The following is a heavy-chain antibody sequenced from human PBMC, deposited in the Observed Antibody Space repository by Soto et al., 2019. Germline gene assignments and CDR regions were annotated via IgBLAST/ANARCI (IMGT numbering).Heavy chain of an antibody. V-gene: IGHV3-15*07. Sequence: WGSLRLSCAASGFAFSNAWINWVRQAPGKGLEWVGRIKSKGHGGTTDFAAPVRGRFAISRDDSRNLVYMQMNSLNTEDTAVYYCTTDSYTSVIVVRFDYWGHGTLVTVSS. CDR2: IKSKGHGGTT. CDR3: TTDSYTSVIVVRFDY. D-gene: IGHD3-22*01. CDR1: GFAFSNAW. J-gene: IGHJ4*01.